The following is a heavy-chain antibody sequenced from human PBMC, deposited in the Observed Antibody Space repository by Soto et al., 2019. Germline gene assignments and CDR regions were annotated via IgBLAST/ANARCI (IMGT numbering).Heavy chain of an antibody. J-gene: IGHJ4*02. Sequence: EVQLVESGGGLVQPGGSLRLSCAASGFTFGTYWMSWVRQAPGKGLEWVANINEDGSKNYYVDSVRGRFTISRDNAQKSLYLHMSSLRAEETAVYYCARSGDVATVTDYWGQGTLVTVSS. CDR2: INEDGSKN. CDR3: ARSGDVATVTDY. D-gene: IGHD4-17*01. V-gene: IGHV3-7*01. CDR1: GFTFGTYW.